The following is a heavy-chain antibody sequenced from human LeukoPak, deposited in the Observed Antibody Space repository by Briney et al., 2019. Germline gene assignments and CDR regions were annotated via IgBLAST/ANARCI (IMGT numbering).Heavy chain of an antibody. D-gene: IGHD3-16*02. CDR3: ARGGTSFGGVIVPYYYYYMDV. CDR1: GYTFTSYD. Sequence: GASVKVSCKASGYTFTSYDINWVRQATGQGLEWMGWMNPNSGNTGYAQKSQGRVTITRNTSISTAYMELSSLRSEDTAVYYCARGGTSFGGVIVPYYYYYMDVWGKGTTVTVSS. CDR2: MNPNSGNT. J-gene: IGHJ6*03. V-gene: IGHV1-8*03.